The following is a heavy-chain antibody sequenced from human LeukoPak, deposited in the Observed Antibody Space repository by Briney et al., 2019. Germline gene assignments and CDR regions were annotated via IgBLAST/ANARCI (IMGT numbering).Heavy chain of an antibody. J-gene: IGHJ6*02. CDR2: SIPIDGTA. Sequence: SVKVSCKASGGTFDNFAISWVRQVPGQGLEWMGRSIPIDGTASFAQKFQDRVTISADKSTGTAYLELSSLRSEDTAIYYCAKVPERILLYFGVHYYGMDVWGQGTTITVSS. CDR1: GGTFDNFA. CDR3: AKVPERILLYFGVHYYGMDV. V-gene: IGHV1-69*04. D-gene: IGHD3-10*01.